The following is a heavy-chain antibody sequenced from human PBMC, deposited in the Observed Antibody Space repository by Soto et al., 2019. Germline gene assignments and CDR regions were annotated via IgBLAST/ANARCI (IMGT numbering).Heavy chain of an antibody. J-gene: IGHJ6*04. Sequence: ASVKVSCKASGYTFTSYGISWVRQAPGQGLEWMGWISAYNGNTNYAQKLQGRVTMTTDTSTSTAYMELRSLRSDDTAVYYCARDTVVTTGYYYVMDVWGKGTTVTVSS. CDR3: ARDTVVTTGYYYVMDV. V-gene: IGHV1-18*01. CDR2: ISAYNGNT. D-gene: IGHD4-4*01. CDR1: GYTFTSYG.